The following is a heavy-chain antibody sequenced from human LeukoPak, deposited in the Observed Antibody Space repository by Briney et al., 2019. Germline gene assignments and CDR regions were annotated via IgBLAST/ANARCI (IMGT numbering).Heavy chain of an antibody. Sequence: PSETLSLTCIVSGDSISSSSYYWGWIRQPPGTGLEWIGSIYNSGSTHYNPSLKSRVTISVDTSKNQFSLKLSSVPAADTAVYYCARHAYYGAKDFDYWGQGTLVTVSS. CDR3: ARHAYYGAKDFDY. CDR1: GDSISSSSYY. J-gene: IGHJ4*02. CDR2: IYNSGST. D-gene: IGHD4-23*01. V-gene: IGHV4-39*01.